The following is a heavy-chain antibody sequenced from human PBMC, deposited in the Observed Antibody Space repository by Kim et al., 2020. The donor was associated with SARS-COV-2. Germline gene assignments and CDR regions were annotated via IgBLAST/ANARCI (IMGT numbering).Heavy chain of an antibody. V-gene: IGHV3-30*18. D-gene: IGHD2-21*02. CDR3: AKDLVVVTATPSYYYYYGMDV. J-gene: IGHJ6*02. CDR1: GFTFSSYG. Sequence: GGSLRLSCAASGFTFSSYGMHWVRQAPGKGLEWVAVISYDGSNKYYADSVKGRFTISRDNSKNTLYLQMNSLRAEDTAVYYCAKDLVVVTATPSYYYYYGMDVWGQGTTVTVSS. CDR2: ISYDGSNK.